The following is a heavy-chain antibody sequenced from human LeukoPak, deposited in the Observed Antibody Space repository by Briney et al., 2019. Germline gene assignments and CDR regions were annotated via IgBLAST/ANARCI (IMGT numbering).Heavy chain of an antibody. CDR1: GGTFSSYA. CDR3: AREDSSGYNFDY. CDR2: IIPILGIA. Sequence: ASVKVSCKASGGTFSSYAISWVRQAPGQGLEWMGRIIPILGIANYAQKFQGRVTITADKSTSTAYMELSGLRSEDTAVYYCAREDSSGYNFDYWGQGTLVTVSS. J-gene: IGHJ4*02. V-gene: IGHV1-69*04. D-gene: IGHD3-22*01.